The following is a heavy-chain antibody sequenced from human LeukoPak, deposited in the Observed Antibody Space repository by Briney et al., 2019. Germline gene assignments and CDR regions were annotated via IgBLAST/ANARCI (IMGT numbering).Heavy chain of an antibody. CDR3: ARGPPKYYYDSSGQPYY. V-gene: IGHV4-4*02. CDR1: GGSISSSNW. CDR2: IYHSGST. D-gene: IGHD3-22*01. J-gene: IGHJ4*02. Sequence: SGTLSLTCAVSGGSISSSNWWSWVRQPPGKGLEWMGEIYHSGSTNCNPSLKSRVTISVDKSKSQFSLKLSSVTAADTAVYYCARGPPKYYYDSSGQPYYWGQGTLVTVSS.